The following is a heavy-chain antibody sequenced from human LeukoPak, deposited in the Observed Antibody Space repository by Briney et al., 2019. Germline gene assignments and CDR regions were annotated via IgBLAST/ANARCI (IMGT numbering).Heavy chain of an antibody. V-gene: IGHV3-7*01. D-gene: IGHD3-10*01. CDR1: GFTFSSYW. CDR2: IKQDGSEK. J-gene: IGHJ4*02. Sequence: GGSLRLSCAASGFTFSSYWMSWVRQAPGKGLEWVANIKQDGSEKYYADSVKGRFTISRDNAKNSLYLQMNSLRAEDTAVYYCARRMVRGVIWYYFDYWGQGTLVTVSS. CDR3: ARRMVRGVIWYYFDY.